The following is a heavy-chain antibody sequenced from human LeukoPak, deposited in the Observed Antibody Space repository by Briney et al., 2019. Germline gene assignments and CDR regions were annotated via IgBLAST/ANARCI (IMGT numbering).Heavy chain of an antibody. D-gene: IGHD4-17*01. CDR2: IYDSGRT. J-gene: IGHJ6*03. CDR3: ARGPADYGDYVEYFYMDV. CDR1: GDSTSTGGDF. V-gene: IGHV4-30-2*01. Sequence: SQTLSLTCTVFGDSTSTGGDFWSWVRQPPGKGLEWIGYIYDSGRTYLNPSLESRVTISLDKSKKQFSLKVTSVTAADTAIYCARGPADYGDYVEYFYMDVWGKGTTAIVSS.